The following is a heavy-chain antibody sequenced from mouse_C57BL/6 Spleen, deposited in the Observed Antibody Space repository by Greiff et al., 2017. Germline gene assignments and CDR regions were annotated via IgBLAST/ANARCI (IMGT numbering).Heavy chain of an antibody. CDR1: GYTFTSYW. D-gene: IGHD1-1*01. Sequence: VQLQQPGAELVKPGASVKMSCKASGYTFTSYWITWVKQRPGQGLEWIGDIYPGSGSTNYNEKFKSKATLTVDTSSSTAYMQLSSLTSADSAVYYCASDYGSSYWYVDVWGTGTTGTVSS. J-gene: IGHJ1*03. CDR3: ASDYGSSYWYVDV. CDR2: IYPGSGST. V-gene: IGHV1-55*01.